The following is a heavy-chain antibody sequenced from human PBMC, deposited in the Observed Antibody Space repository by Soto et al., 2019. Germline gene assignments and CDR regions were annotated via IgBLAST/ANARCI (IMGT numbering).Heavy chain of an antibody. Sequence: ASVKVSCKASGYTFTSYAIHWVRQAPGPRLEWMGWINAGNGNTQYSQKFQGRVTITRDTSASIAYMEVSSLRSEDTAVYYCARGVFSGHVWGQGTTVTVSS. J-gene: IGHJ6*02. CDR2: INAGNGNT. V-gene: IGHV1-3*01. CDR1: GYTFTSYA. CDR3: ARGVFSGHV.